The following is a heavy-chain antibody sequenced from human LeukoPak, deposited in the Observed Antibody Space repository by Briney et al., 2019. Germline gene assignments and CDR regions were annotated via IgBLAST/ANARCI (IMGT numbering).Heavy chain of an antibody. J-gene: IGHJ4*02. CDR2: IYSGGWT. CDR1: GFTFSSYA. Sequence: GGSLRLSCAASGFTFSSYAMSWVRQAPGKGLEWVSVIYSGGWTYYADSVKGRFTISRDNPKNTLYLQMNSLRVEDTAVYYCARGDMIRGGFDYWGQGTLVTVSS. D-gene: IGHD3-10*01. V-gene: IGHV3-53*01. CDR3: ARGDMIRGGFDY.